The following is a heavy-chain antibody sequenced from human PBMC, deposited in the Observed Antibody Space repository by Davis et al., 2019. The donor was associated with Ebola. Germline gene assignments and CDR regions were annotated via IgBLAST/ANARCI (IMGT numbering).Heavy chain of an antibody. CDR3: ARCHIVVVPAAGRYYYYMDV. D-gene: IGHD2-2*01. CDR2: ISAYNGNT. CDR1: GYTFTGYY. V-gene: IGHV1-18*04. Sequence: ASVKVSCKASGYTFTGYYMHWVRQAPGQGLEWMGWISAYNGNTNYAQKLQGRVTMTTDTSTSTAYMELRSLRSDDTAVYYCARCHIVVVPAAGRYYYYMDVWGKGTTVTVSS. J-gene: IGHJ6*03.